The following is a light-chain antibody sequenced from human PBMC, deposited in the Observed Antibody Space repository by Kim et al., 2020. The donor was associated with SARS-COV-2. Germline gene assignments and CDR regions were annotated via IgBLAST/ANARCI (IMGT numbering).Light chain of an antibody. J-gene: IGLJ2*01. Sequence: KPVTISCTGSSGSIASNYVQWYQPRPGSAPTTVIYEDNQRPSGVPDRFSGSIDSSSNSASLTISGLKTEDEADYYCQSYDSSNHVVFGGGTQLTVL. CDR1: SGSIASNY. CDR2: EDN. V-gene: IGLV6-57*02. CDR3: QSYDSSNHVV.